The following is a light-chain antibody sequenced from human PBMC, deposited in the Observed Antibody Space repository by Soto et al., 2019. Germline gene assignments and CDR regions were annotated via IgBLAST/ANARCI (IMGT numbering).Light chain of an antibody. Sequence: EIVMTQSPATLSVSPGERATLSCRASQSVNSNLAWYQQKPGQAPRLLIYGASTRASGIPARFSGGGSGTEFNFTISGLQSEDFAVYYCQQYNNWPPYTFGQGTKLEIK. CDR2: GAS. V-gene: IGKV3-15*01. CDR1: QSVNSN. CDR3: QQYNNWPPYT. J-gene: IGKJ2*01.